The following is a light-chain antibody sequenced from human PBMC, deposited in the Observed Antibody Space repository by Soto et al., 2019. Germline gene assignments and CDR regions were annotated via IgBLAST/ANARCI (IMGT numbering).Light chain of an antibody. V-gene: IGLV1-51*01. Sequence: QSVLTQPPSVSAAPGQKVTISGSGSGSNVGTYSVSWYQHLPGTAPKLLIYDSTTRPSGIPDRFSGSKSGTSATLGITGLQTGDEAEYYCGVWDRSLTTYVFGPGTKLTVL. CDR3: GVWDRSLTTYV. J-gene: IGLJ1*01. CDR2: DST. CDR1: GSNVGTYS.